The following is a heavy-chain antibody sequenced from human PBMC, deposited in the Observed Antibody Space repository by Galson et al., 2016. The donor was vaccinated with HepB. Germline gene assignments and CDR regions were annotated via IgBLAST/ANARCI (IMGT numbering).Heavy chain of an antibody. J-gene: IGHJ4*02. D-gene: IGHD3-10*01. CDR1: GFTFTTYA. CDR3: ANERGSSRSPGY. V-gene: IGHV3-23*01. CDR2: ISGSGGTT. Sequence: SLRLSCAASGFTFTTYAMTWVRQAPGKGLEWVSHISGSGGTTYYADSVKGRLTISRDNSKNTLYLQMNSLRVEDTAVYYCANERGSSRSPGYWGQGTLVSVSS.